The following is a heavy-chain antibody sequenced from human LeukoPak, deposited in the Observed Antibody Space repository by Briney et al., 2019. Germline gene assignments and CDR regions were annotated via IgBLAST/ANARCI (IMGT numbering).Heavy chain of an antibody. J-gene: IGHJ4*02. CDR3: ARSQFDY. V-gene: IGHV3-74*01. Sequence: GGSLRLSCAASGFAFSSYWMLWVRQAPGKGLVWVSRISGDGTTTTYADSVKGRFTISRDNAKNILYLQMNSLRAEDTAIYYCARSQFDYWGQGIPVTVSS. CDR1: GFAFSSYW. CDR2: ISGDGTTT.